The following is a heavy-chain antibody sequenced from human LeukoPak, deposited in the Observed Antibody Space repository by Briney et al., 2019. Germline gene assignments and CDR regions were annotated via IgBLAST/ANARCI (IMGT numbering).Heavy chain of an antibody. J-gene: IGHJ6*03. CDR1: GYTFTSYG. CDR3: ARGLPAPADQYYMDV. D-gene: IGHD2-2*01. V-gene: IGHV1-2*02. Sequence: ASVKVSCKASGYTFTSYGISWVRQAPGQGLEWMGWINPNSGGTDYAQKFQGRVTMTRDTSISTAYMELRRLRSDDTAVYYCARGLPAPADQYYMDVWGKGTTVTVSS. CDR2: INPNSGGT.